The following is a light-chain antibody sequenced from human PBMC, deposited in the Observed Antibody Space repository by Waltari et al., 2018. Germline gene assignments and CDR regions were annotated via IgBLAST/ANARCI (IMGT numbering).Light chain of an antibody. CDR3: QSADTNFADHVV. V-gene: IGLV3-25*03. CDR2: KDT. J-gene: IGLJ2*01. CDR1: ALPRLY. Sequence: SYDLTQPPAVSVSTGQTARITCPGDALPRLYACWYQQKPGQAPMLLIYKDTERPSGIPERFSGSTSGTTVTLTVSGVQAEDEADYYCQSADTNFADHVVFGGGTQLIVL.